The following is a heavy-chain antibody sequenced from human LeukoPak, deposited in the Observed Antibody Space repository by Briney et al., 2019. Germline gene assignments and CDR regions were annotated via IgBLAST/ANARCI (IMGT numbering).Heavy chain of an antibody. D-gene: IGHD3-10*01. V-gene: IGHV3-23*01. J-gene: IGHJ1*01. CDR1: GFTFSSYA. CDR2: ISGSDGST. Sequence: GGSLRLSCAASGFTFSSYAMNWVRQAPGKGLEWVSAISGSDGSTYYADYVKGRFTISRDNSKNTLYLEMNSLRVEDTAVYYCAKEWYYYGSGSYGDFQHWGQGTLVTVSS. CDR3: AKEWYYYGSGSYGDFQH.